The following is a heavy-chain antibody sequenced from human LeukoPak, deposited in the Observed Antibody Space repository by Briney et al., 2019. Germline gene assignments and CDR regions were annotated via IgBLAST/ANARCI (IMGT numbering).Heavy chain of an antibody. CDR2: INHSGST. V-gene: IGHV4-34*01. Sequence: SETLSLTCAVYGGSFSGYYWSWIRQPPGKGLEWIGEINHSGSTNYNPSLKSRVTISVDTSKNQFSLKLSSATAADTAVYYCARGGTHQNIVVVVAATDDAFDIWGQGTMVTVSS. D-gene: IGHD2-15*01. J-gene: IGHJ3*02. CDR1: GGSFSGYY. CDR3: ARGGTHQNIVVVVAATDDAFDI.